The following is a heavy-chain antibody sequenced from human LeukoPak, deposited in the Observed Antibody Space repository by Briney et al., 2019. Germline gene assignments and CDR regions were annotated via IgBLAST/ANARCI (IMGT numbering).Heavy chain of an antibody. J-gene: IGHJ6*04. CDR3: AELGITMIGGV. Sequence: PWGSLRLSCAASGFTFDDYAMHWVRQAPGKGLECVSGISWNSGSIGYADSVKGRFTISRDNAKNSLYLQMNSLRAEDTAVYYCAELGITMIGGVWGKGTTVTISS. D-gene: IGHD3-10*02. CDR2: ISWNSGSI. V-gene: IGHV3-9*01. CDR1: GFTFDDYA.